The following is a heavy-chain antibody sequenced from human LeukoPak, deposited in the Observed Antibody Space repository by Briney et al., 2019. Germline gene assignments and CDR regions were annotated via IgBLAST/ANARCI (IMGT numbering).Heavy chain of an antibody. CDR3: ARLGEGYDSSGDAFDI. J-gene: IGHJ3*02. CDR2: IYTSGST. CDR1: GGSISSYY. V-gene: IGHV4-4*07. D-gene: IGHD3-22*01. Sequence: TSETLSLTCTVSGGSISSYYWSWIRQPAGKGLEWIGRIYTSGSTNYNPSLKSRVTMSVDTSKNQFSLKLSSVTAADTAVYYCARLGEGYDSSGDAFDIWGQGTMVTVSS.